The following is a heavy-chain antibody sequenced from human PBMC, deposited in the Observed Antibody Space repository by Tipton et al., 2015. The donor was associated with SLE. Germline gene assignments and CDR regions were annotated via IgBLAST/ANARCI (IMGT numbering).Heavy chain of an antibody. CDR1: GYNFTSYY. CDR2: IDPSDSYT. CDR3: ARSKQWLVPVE. J-gene: IGHJ4*02. Sequence: QLVQSGAEVKKSGESLRISCKGSGYNFTSYYISWVRQKPGKGLEWMGRIDPSDSYTNNNPSFQGHVTISTDKSISTAYLQWSSLKASDTAIYYCARSKQWLVPVEWGQGTLVTVSS. V-gene: IGHV5-10-1*01. D-gene: IGHD6-19*01.